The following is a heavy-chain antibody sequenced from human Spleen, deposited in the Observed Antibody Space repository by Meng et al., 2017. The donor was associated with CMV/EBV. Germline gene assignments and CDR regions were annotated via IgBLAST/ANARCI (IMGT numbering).Heavy chain of an antibody. J-gene: IGHJ3*02. Sequence: ASVKVSCKVSGYTFTGYYMHWVRQAPGQGLEWMGWFNPNSGDTNYAQKFQGRVTMTRDTSISTAYMELSRLRSGDTAVYYCARGVPINMVRGDLYVFDIWGQGTMVTVSS. CDR1: GYTFTGYY. V-gene: IGHV1-2*02. CDR3: ARGVPINMVRGDLYVFDI. CDR2: FNPNSGDT. D-gene: IGHD3-10*01.